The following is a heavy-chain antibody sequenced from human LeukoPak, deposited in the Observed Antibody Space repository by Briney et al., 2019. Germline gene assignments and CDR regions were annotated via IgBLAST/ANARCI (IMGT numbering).Heavy chain of an antibody. CDR1: GGSFSGYY. Sequence: PSETLSLTCAVYGGSFSGYYWSWIRQPPGKGLEWIGEINHSGSTNYNPSLKSRVTISVDTSENQFSLKLSSVTAADTAVYYCARGVGATGGWGQGTLVTVSS. J-gene: IGHJ4*02. CDR2: INHSGST. D-gene: IGHD1-26*01. CDR3: ARGVGATGG. V-gene: IGHV4-34*01.